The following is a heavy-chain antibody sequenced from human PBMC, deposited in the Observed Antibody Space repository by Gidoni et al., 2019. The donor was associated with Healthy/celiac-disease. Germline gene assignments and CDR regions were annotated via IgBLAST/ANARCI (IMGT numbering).Heavy chain of an antibody. V-gene: IGHV4-34*01. D-gene: IGHD6-6*01. CDR1: GGSFSGYY. Sequence: QVQLQQWGAGLLKPSETLSLTCAVYGGSFSGYYCSWIRQPPGKGLEWIGEINHSGSTNYNPSLKSRVTISVDTSKNQFSLKLSSVTAADTAVYYCARVRKPMYSSSDFDYWGQGTLVTVSS. CDR2: INHSGST. J-gene: IGHJ4*02. CDR3: ARVRKPMYSSSDFDY.